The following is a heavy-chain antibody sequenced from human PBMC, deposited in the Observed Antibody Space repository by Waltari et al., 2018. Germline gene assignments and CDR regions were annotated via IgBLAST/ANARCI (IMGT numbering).Heavy chain of an antibody. Sequence: QVQLQESGPGLVKPSETLSLTCAVSGYSISRGYYWGWIRQPPGKGLDWIGSIYHSESTYYIPPLNIRVTISVDTSKNQFSLKLSSVTAADTAVYYCARRGDAYWYFDLWGRGTLVTVSS. CDR2: IYHSEST. CDR1: GYSISRGYY. J-gene: IGHJ2*01. CDR3: ARRGDAYWYFDL. V-gene: IGHV4-38-2*01. D-gene: IGHD3-16*01.